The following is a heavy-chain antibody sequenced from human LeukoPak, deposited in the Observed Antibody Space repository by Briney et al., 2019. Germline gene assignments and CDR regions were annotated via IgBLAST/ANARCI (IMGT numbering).Heavy chain of an antibody. CDR1: GYTFTSYG. D-gene: IGHD3-10*01. V-gene: IGHV1-18*04. J-gene: IGHJ4*02. CDR2: ISAYNGNT. Sequence: ASVKVSCKASGYTFTSYGISWVRQAPGQGLEWMGWISAYNGNTNYAQKLQGRVTMTTDTSTSTVYMELRSLRSDDTAVYYCARESRYYGSGSFDYWGQGTLVTVSS. CDR3: ARESRYYGSGSFDY.